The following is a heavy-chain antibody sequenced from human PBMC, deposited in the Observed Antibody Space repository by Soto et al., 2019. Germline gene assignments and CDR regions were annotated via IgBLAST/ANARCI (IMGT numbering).Heavy chain of an antibody. Sequence: SETLSLTCTVSGGSLSSYYWSWILQPPGKGLEWIGYIYYSGSTNYNPSLKSRVTISVDTSKNQFSLKLSSVTAADTAVYYCARRGDRNYYYYYMDVWGKGTTVTVSS. D-gene: IGHD3-10*01. CDR3: ARRGDRNYYYYYMDV. CDR2: IYYSGST. J-gene: IGHJ6*03. V-gene: IGHV4-59*08. CDR1: GGSLSSYY.